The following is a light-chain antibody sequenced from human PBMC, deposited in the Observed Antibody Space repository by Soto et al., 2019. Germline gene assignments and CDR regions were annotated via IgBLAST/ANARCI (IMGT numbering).Light chain of an antibody. CDR3: SSYTSSSTLD. CDR1: NSDVGGYNY. CDR2: EVS. Sequence: QSSLTQPSSLSGSPGPSITISCTGTNSDVGGYNYVSWYQQHPGKAPKLMIYEVSNRPSGVSNRFSGSKSGNTASLTISGLQAEDEADYYCSSYTSSSTLDFGTGTKVTVL. V-gene: IGLV2-14*01. J-gene: IGLJ1*01.